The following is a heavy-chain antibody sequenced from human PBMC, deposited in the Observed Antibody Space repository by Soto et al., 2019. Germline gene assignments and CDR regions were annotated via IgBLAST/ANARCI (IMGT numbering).Heavy chain of an antibody. CDR2: ISFDGSSQ. CDR3: LKAGTLAETGTTPRTFDI. CDR1: GFMCHAYG. Sequence: QIQLVESGGGVVQPGRSLRLSCAASGFMCHAYGMHWVRQAPGNGLVWVAVISFDGSSQYYEESVKGRFTISRDNSKNTLYLQMDRLRAEDTAVYFCLKAGTLAETGTTPRTFDIWGRGTMVTVSS. J-gene: IGHJ3*02. V-gene: IGHV3-30*18. D-gene: IGHD1-1*01.